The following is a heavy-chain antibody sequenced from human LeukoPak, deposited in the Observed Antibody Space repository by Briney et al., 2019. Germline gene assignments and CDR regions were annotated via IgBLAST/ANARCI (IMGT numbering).Heavy chain of an antibody. CDR3: ARDILPSGNRAFDI. Sequence: GGSLRLSCAVSGFTLSDYGIHWVRQAPGKGLEWVTIISSDGSIKYADSVKGRFTVSRDSSKNTVYLQMNSLRAEDTAVYYCARDILPSGNRAFDIWGRGTMVTVSS. D-gene: IGHD1/OR15-1a*01. CDR2: ISSDGSIK. V-gene: IGHV3-33*01. CDR1: GFTLSDYG. J-gene: IGHJ3*02.